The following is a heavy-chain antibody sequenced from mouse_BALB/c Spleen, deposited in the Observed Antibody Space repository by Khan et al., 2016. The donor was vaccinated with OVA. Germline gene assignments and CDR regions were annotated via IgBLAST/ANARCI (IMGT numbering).Heavy chain of an antibody. CDR2: ITYSGRT. CDR3: VRRRAY. Sequence: EVKLEESGPGLVKPSQSLSLTCTVTGYSITSDYAWNWIRQFPGSKLEWMGYITYSGRTSYTPSLKSRISITRDTSKNQFFLQLNSVTTEDTATYYCVRRRAYWGQGTLVTVSA. CDR1: GYSITSDYA. D-gene: IGHD3-2*02. V-gene: IGHV3-2*02. J-gene: IGHJ3*01.